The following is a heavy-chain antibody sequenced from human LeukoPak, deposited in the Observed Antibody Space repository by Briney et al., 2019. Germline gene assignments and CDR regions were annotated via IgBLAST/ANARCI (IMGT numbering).Heavy chain of an antibody. Sequence: GGSLRLSCAASGFTFSSYGMHWVRQAPGKGLEWVTFISYDGNNRKYADSVAGRFTISRDNSKNTLYLEMNSVRPEDTALYYCVRKIGSPPSPGHFDYWGLGTLVTVSS. J-gene: IGHJ4*02. CDR2: ISYDGNNR. CDR3: VRKIGSPPSPGHFDY. CDR1: GFTFSSYG. D-gene: IGHD1-26*01. V-gene: IGHV3-30*03.